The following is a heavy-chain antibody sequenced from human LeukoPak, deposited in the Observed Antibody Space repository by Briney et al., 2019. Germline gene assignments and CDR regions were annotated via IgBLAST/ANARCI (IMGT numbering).Heavy chain of an antibody. CDR3: ARPRFLEWLLPFDL. D-gene: IGHD3-3*01. CDR1: GYTFTGYY. V-gene: IGHV1-2*02. CDR2: INPNSGGT. J-gene: IGHJ4*02. Sequence: ASVKVSCKASGYTFTGYYMHWVRQAPGQGLEWMGWINPNSGGTNYAQKFQGRVTMTRDTSISTAYMELSRLRSDDTAVYYCARPRFLEWLLPFDLWGQGTLVTVSS.